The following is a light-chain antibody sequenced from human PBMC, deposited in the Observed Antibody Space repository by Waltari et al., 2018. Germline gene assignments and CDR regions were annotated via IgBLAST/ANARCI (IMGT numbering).Light chain of an antibody. CDR1: QTISSY. CDR2: TAS. CDR3: QQCYSTPYT. Sequence: DIQMTQSPSSLSASVGDRVTITCRASQTISSYLNWFQQKPGKAPKLLIYTASNLQSGVPSRFSGSGSGTDFTLTISSLQAADVAVYYCQQCYSTPYTFGQGTKLEIK. V-gene: IGKV1-39*01. J-gene: IGKJ2*01.